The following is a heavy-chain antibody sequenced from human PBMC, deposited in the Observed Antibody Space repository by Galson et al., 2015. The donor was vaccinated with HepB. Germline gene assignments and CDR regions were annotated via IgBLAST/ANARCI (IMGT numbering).Heavy chain of an antibody. Sequence: SVKVSCKASGYIFTNYAIHWVRQAPGQRLEWMGWINADNGNTKYSQKFQGRLTITRDTSATTAYMELSGLRSDDTAVYYCARDQTTMSLDYWGQGSLVTVSS. V-gene: IGHV1-3*01. J-gene: IGHJ4*02. CDR2: INADNGNT. D-gene: IGHD4-17*01. CDR1: GYIFTNYA. CDR3: ARDQTTMSLDY.